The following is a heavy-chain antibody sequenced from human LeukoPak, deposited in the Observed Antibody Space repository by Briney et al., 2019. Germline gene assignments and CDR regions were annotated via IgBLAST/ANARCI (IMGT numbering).Heavy chain of an antibody. D-gene: IGHD2-2*01. Sequence: SGGSLRLSCAASGFTFSSYWMHWVRQAPGKGLVWVSRINSDGTTSYSDSVKGRFTISRDNVKNTPYLQMNSLRAEDTAVYYCARDPIIIVPAALDYWGQGTLVTVSS. V-gene: IGHV3-74*01. CDR3: ARDPIIIVPAALDY. CDR2: INSDGTT. J-gene: IGHJ4*02. CDR1: GFTFSSYW.